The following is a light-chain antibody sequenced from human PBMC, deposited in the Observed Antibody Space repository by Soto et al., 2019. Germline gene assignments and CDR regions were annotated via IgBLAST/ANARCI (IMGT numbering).Light chain of an antibody. CDR3: MQALQTPYT. CDR1: QRLLHSNGNIF. Sequence: EIVMTQSPPFLTVTPGEPASISCSSSQRLLHSNGNIFLDWYLQKPGQSPQLLIYLGFNRASGVPDRVSGSAAGTDFTLKISRVEAEDAGVYYCMQALQTPYTFGQGTKLEIK. J-gene: IGKJ2*01. CDR2: LGF. V-gene: IGKV2-28*01.